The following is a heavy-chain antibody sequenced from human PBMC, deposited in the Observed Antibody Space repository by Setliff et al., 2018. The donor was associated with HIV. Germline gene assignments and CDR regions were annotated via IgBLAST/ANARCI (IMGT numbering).Heavy chain of an antibody. CDR2: IYYSGST. D-gene: IGHD5-18*01. J-gene: IGHJ4*02. CDR1: GGSISSSSYY. CDR3: GRLSETAMASFDS. V-gene: IGHV4-39*07. Sequence: SETLSLTCTVSGGSISSSSYYWGWIRQPPGKGLEWIGSIYYSGSTNYNPSLKSRVTISVDTSKNQFSLRLSSVTAADTAVYYCGRLSETAMASFDSWGQGTLVTVSS.